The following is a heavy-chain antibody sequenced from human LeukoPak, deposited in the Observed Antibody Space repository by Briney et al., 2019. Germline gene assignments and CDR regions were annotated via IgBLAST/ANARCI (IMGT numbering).Heavy chain of an antibody. CDR2: IGTSTSYI. D-gene: IGHD6-13*01. CDR1: GFTFSTYI. CDR3: AKNPSGVDIAATEP. V-gene: IGHV3-21*01. J-gene: IGHJ5*02. Sequence: KTGGSLRLSCAASGFTFSTYIMNWVRQTPGKGLEWVSSIGTSTSYIYYADSVKGRFTISRDNSKNTLYLQMNSLRPEDTAVYYCAKNPSGVDIAATEPWGQGTLVTVPS.